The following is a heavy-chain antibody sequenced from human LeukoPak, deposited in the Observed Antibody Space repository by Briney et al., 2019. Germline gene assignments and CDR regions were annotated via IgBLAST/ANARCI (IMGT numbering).Heavy chain of an antibody. CDR1: GGSFSGYY. Sequence: SETLSPTCAVYGGSFSGYYWSWIRQPPGKGLEWIGEINHSGSTNYNPSLKSRVTISVDTSKNQFSLKLSSVTAADTAVYYCARRGPARVLMVYAIRGYFDYWGQGTLVTVSS. V-gene: IGHV4-34*01. D-gene: IGHD2-8*01. CDR3: ARRGPARVLMVYAIRGYFDY. J-gene: IGHJ4*02. CDR2: INHSGST.